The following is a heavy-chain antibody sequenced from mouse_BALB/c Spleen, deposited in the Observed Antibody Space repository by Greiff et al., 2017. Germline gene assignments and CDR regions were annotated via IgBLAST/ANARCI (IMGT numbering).Heavy chain of an antibody. J-gene: IGHJ2*01. CDR2: ISSGSSTI. CDR3: AREFTTGYFDY. V-gene: IGHV5-17*02. CDR1: GFTFSSFG. D-gene: IGHD1-1*01. Sequence: EVQVVESGGGLVQPGGSRKLSCAASGFTFSSFGMHWVRQAPEKGLEWVAYISSGSSTIYYADTVKGRFTISRDNPKNTLFLQMTSLRSEDTAMYYCAREFTTGYFDYWGQGTTLTVSS.